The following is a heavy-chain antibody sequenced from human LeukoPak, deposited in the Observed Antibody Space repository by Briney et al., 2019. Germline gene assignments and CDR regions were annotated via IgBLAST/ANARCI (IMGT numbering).Heavy chain of an antibody. CDR3: ARINDFWSGPTLDV. CDR2: IYHRGSGST. J-gene: IGHJ6*02. D-gene: IGHD3-3*01. V-gene: IGHV4-30-2*01. Sequence: SETLSLTCTVSGGSISSGGHSWSWIRQPPGKGXXXXXXIYHRGSGSTYYNPSXKSRVTISIDKSKNQFSLKLNSVTAADTAVYYCARINDFWSGPTLDVWGQGTTVTVSS. CDR1: GGSISSGGHS.